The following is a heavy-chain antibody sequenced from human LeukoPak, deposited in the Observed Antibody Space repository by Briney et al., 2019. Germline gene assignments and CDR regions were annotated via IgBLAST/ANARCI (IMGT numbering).Heavy chain of an antibody. Sequence: SETLSLTCTVFGYSISSGYYWGWIRQPPGKGLEWIGSIYHSGSTYYNPSLKSRVTISVDTSKNQFSLKLSSVTAADTAVYYCARASRTGLGIGSFDYWGQGTLVTVSS. J-gene: IGHJ4*02. CDR1: GYSISSGYY. CDR3: ARASRTGLGIGSFDY. CDR2: IYHSGST. D-gene: IGHD7-27*01. V-gene: IGHV4-38-2*02.